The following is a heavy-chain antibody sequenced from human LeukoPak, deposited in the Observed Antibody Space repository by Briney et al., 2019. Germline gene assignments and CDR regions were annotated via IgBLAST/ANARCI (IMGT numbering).Heavy chain of an antibody. Sequence: PSETLSLTCTVSGGSISSYYWSWIRQPPGKGLEWIGYIYYGVSTNYNPFLKSRITISLDTSKKQISLKVRSVTAADTAIYYCARLLADNWFDPWGQGTLVTVSS. CDR3: ARLLADNWFDP. D-gene: IGHD6-13*01. J-gene: IGHJ5*02. CDR2: IYYGVST. V-gene: IGHV4-59*08. CDR1: GGSISSYY.